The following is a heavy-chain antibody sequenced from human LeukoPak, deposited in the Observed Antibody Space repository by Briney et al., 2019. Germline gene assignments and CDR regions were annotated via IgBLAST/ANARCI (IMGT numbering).Heavy chain of an antibody. Sequence: PSETLSLTCSVSGGSISRYYWGWIRQPPGAGLEWIGHFYNNGSAHYNPSLKSRLTISIDTTKNQFSLKLSSVTAADTAVYYCAREGMRGAYIYWGQGTLASVSS. CDR3: AREGMRGAYIY. CDR2: FYNNGSA. CDR1: GGSISRYY. J-gene: IGHJ4*02. V-gene: IGHV4-59*01. D-gene: IGHD3-16*01.